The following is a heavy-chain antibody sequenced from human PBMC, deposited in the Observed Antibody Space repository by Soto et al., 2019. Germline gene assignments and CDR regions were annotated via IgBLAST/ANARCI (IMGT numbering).Heavy chain of an antibody. CDR3: TRGHGDFAGDFDY. Sequence: QGQLVQSGAEVKKPGASVKVSCKASGYTFNKYSISWVRQAPGQELEWMGWISASNGNTDFAQKFQGRVTMAIDTSTSTAYMELRSLRSDDTAVFYCTRGHGDFAGDFDYWGQGTLVTVSS. D-gene: IGHD4-17*01. J-gene: IGHJ4*02. CDR1: GYTFNKYS. V-gene: IGHV1-18*04. CDR2: ISASNGNT.